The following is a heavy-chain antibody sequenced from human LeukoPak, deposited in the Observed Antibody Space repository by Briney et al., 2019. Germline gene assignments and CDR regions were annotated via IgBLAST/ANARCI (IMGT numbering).Heavy chain of an antibody. V-gene: IGHV3-66*01. CDR1: GFTDSSND. CDR3: ARKSSGYYAVFYY. CDR2: IYSGGST. D-gene: IGHD3-22*01. Sequence: GGSLRLSCAASGFTDSSNDMSWVRQAPGKGLEWVSVIYSGGSTYYADSVKGRFTISRDNSKNTLYLQMNSLRAEDTAVYYCARKSSGYYAVFYYWGQGTLVTVSS. J-gene: IGHJ4*02.